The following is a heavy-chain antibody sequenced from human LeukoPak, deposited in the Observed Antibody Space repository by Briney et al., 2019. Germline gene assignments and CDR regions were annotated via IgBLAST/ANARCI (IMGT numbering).Heavy chain of an antibody. CDR3: ARYQTGTMFAV. V-gene: IGHV3-23*01. Sequence: GGSLRLSCAASGFTFSSYDMSWVRQAPGKGLEWVSGISGSGGGTYYADSVKGRFTISRDDSKNTMYLQMNSLRAEDTAVYYCARYQTGTMFAVWGQGTLVTISS. CDR1: GFTFSSYD. CDR2: ISGSGGGT. D-gene: IGHD1/OR15-1a*01. J-gene: IGHJ4*02.